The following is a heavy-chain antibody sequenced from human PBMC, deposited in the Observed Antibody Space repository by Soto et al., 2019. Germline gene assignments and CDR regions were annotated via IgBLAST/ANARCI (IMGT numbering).Heavy chain of an antibody. CDR2: ISPYNGNT. V-gene: IGHV1-18*01. D-gene: IGHD6-19*01. Sequence: QVQLVQSGAEVKEPGASVKVSCKASGYTFVSYGISWVRQAPGQGLEWMGWISPYNGNTKYAQKFQGRVTMTTDPSTSTVDMELRSLRSADTAVYYCSRDAQKWLVAAFDIWGQGTMVTVSS. CDR1: GYTFVSYG. J-gene: IGHJ3*02. CDR3: SRDAQKWLVAAFDI.